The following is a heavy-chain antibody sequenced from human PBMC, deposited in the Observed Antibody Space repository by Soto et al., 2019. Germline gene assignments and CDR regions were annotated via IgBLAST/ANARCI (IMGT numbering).Heavy chain of an antibody. J-gene: IGHJ3*02. CDR2: IGTAGDT. CDR3: ARASDYSNAFDI. Sequence: PGGSLRLSCAASGFTFSSYDMHWVRQATGKGLEWVSAIGTAGDTYYPGSVKGRFTISRENAKNSLYLQMNSLRAGDTAVYYCARASDYSNAFDIWGQGTMVTVSS. CDR1: GFTFSSYD. D-gene: IGHD4-17*01. V-gene: IGHV3-13*01.